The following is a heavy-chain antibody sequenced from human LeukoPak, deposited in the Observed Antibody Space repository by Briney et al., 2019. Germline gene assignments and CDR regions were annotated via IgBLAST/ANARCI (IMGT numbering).Heavy chain of an antibody. CDR1: GFTFSSYG. Sequence: GGSLRLSCATSGFTFSSYGMHWVRQAPGKGLEWVAVIWYDGSNKYHADSVKGRFTISRDNSKNTLYLQMNSLRAEDTAVYFCARARYSSSPFDYWGQGTLVTVSS. J-gene: IGHJ4*02. D-gene: IGHD6-13*01. CDR2: IWYDGSNK. CDR3: ARARYSSSPFDY. V-gene: IGHV3-33*01.